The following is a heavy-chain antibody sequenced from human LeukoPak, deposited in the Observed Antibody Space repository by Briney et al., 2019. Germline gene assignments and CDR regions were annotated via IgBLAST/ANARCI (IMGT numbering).Heavy chain of an antibody. Sequence: GGSLRLSCAASGFTFSDYSMNWVRQAPGKGLEWIAYISSNSSKTYYADSVKGRFTISRDDAKSSLYLQMNSLSAEDTAVYYCAEVVLRGQGTLVTVSS. V-gene: IGHV3-48*01. J-gene: IGHJ4*02. CDR3: AEVVL. CDR2: ISSNSSKT. CDR1: GFTFSDYS. D-gene: IGHD2-8*01.